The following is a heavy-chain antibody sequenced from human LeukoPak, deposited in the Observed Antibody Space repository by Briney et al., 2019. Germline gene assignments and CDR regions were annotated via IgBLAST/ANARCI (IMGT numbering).Heavy chain of an antibody. V-gene: IGHV3-23*01. Sequence: PGGSLRLSCAASGFTFSSYGMSWVRQAPGKGLEWVSAISGSGGSTYYADSVKGRFTISRDNSKNTLYLQMNSLRAEDTAVYYCAKDTYYYDSSGILAWGQGTLVTVSS. J-gene: IGHJ4*02. CDR2: ISGSGGST. CDR3: AKDTYYYDSSGILA. CDR1: GFTFSSYG. D-gene: IGHD3-22*01.